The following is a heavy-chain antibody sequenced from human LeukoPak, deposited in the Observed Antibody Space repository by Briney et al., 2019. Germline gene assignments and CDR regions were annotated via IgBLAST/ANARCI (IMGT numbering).Heavy chain of an antibody. V-gene: IGHV1-69*06. D-gene: IGHD3-22*01. CDR1: GGTFSSYA. CDR2: IIPIFGTA. CDR3: ARNYYYDSSGYYFD. J-gene: IGHJ4*02. Sequence: SVKVSCKASGGTFSSYAISWVRQAPGQGLEWMGGIIPIFGTANYAQKFQGRVTITADKSTSTAYMELSSLRSEDTAVYYCARNYYYDSSGYYFDWGQGTLVTVSS.